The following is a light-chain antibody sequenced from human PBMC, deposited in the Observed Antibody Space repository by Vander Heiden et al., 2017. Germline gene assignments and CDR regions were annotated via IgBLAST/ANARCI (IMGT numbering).Light chain of an antibody. J-gene: IGKJ4*01. CDR3: QQYNNWLALT. V-gene: IGKV3-15*01. CDR2: GAS. Sequence: EIVMTPSTATLAVLSGERATPSCRSSQSVSSNLAWYHLTPSQAPRLLIYGASTRATGIPARFSGSGSWTKFTLTISSLQSEDFAVYYCQQYNNWLALTFGGGTKVEIK. CDR1: QSVSSN.